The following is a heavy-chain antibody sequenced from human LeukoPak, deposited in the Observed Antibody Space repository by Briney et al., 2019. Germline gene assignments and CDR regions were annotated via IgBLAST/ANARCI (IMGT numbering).Heavy chain of an antibody. CDR2: IYYSGST. V-gene: IGHV4-39*07. J-gene: IGHJ6*02. CDR3: ARRLFYYYYGMDV. CDR1: GDSIRSSSYY. Sequence: SETLSLTCTVSGDSIRSSSYYWGWVRQPPGKGLEWIGSIYYSGSTYYNPSLKSRVTISVDTSRNQFSLKLSSVTAADTAVYYCARRLFYYYYGMDVWGQGTTVTVSS.